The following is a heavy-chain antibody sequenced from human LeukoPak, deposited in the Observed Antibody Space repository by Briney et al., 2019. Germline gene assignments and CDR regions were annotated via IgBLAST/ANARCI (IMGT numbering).Heavy chain of an antibody. D-gene: IGHD4-17*01. CDR2: ISSSGGSA. Sequence: GGSLRLSCAASGFTFNDYAMTWVRQAPGKGLEWVATISSSGGSAHSADSVKVRFTISRDNSKNTVYLHMNSLRAGDTAVFFCAKDIGDYGGYPDFWGQGTLVIVSS. J-gene: IGHJ4*02. V-gene: IGHV3-23*01. CDR1: GFTFNDYA. CDR3: AKDIGDYGGYPDF.